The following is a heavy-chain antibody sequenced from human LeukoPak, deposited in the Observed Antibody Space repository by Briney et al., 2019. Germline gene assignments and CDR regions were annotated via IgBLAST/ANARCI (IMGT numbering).Heavy chain of an antibody. Sequence: GASLRLSCVASEFTFSTYSMNWVRQAPGKGLEWVSYISSSTSSIYYADSVRGRFTISRDNAKNSLNLQMNSLRAEDTAVYYCARVPDYDSRRAVYYMDVWGKGTTVTVSS. CDR1: EFTFSTYS. CDR3: ARVPDYDSRRAVYYMDV. V-gene: IGHV3-48*01. CDR2: ISSSTSSI. J-gene: IGHJ6*03. D-gene: IGHD3-3*01.